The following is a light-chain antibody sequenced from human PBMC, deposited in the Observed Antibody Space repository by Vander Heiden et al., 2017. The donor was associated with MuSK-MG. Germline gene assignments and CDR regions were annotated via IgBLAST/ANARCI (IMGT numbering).Light chain of an antibody. Sequence: EIVMTQSPVTLSVSPGERATLSCRASQSVSSNLAWYQQKPGQAPRLLIYGASTRATGVPARFSGSGYGKEFTLTISSRQSEDFALYYCQQYNNWPPFTFGQGTKMXIK. CDR1: QSVSSN. V-gene: IGKV3-15*01. CDR2: GAS. CDR3: QQYNNWPPFT. J-gene: IGKJ2*01.